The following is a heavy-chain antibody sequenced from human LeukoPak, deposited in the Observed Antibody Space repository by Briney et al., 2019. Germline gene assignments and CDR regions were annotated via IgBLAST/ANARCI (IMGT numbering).Heavy chain of an antibody. J-gene: IGHJ6*03. CDR3: ARDGSGSYHPIYYYYYMDV. CDR1: GLILNSYP. D-gene: IGHD3-10*01. V-gene: IGHV3-30*01. Sequence: GGSLRLSCAASGLILNSYPMHWVRQAPGKGLEWVAVISYDGSSKYHADSVKGRFTISRVNSKNTLYLQMNSLRAEDTAVYYCARDGSGSYHPIYYYYYMDVWGKGTTVTVSS. CDR2: ISYDGSSK.